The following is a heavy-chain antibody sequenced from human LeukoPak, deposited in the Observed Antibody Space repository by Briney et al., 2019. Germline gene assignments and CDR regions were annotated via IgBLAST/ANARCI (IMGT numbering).Heavy chain of an antibody. V-gene: IGHV3-23*01. CDR2: ISGSGGST. CDR1: GFTFSSYA. D-gene: IGHD2-2*01. CDR3: AKALIPAARLYYYYYMDV. Sequence: PGGSLRLSCAASGFTFSSYAMSWVRQAPGKGLEWASAISGSGGSTYYADSVKGRFTISRDNSKNTLYLQMNSLRAEDTAVYYCAKALIPAARLYYYYYMDVWGKGTTVTVSS. J-gene: IGHJ6*03.